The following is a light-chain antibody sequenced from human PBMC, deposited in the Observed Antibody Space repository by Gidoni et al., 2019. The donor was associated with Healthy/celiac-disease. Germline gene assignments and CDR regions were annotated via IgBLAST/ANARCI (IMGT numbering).Light chain of an antibody. J-gene: IGLJ1*01. CDR3: NSRDSSGNRYV. CDR2: GKN. V-gene: IGLV3-19*01. CDR1: SLRSYY. Sequence: SSELTQDPAVSVALGQTVRITCQGDSLRSYYASWYQQKPGQAPVLVIYGKNNRPSGIPDRFSGSSSGNTASSTITGAQAEDEADYYCNSRDSSGNRYVFGTGTKVTVL.